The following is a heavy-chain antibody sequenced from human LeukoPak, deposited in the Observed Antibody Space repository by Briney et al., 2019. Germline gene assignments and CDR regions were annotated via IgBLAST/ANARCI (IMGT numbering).Heavy chain of an antibody. D-gene: IGHD1-26*01. CDR1: GFIFSNYE. CDR3: ARESGGSYYFDY. J-gene: IGHJ4*02. Sequence: GGSLRLSCAASGFIFSNYEMNWVRQAPGKGLEWVSYISSSGSTIYYADSVKGRFTISRDNAKNSLYLQMNSLRAEDTAVYYCARESGGSYYFDYWGQGTLVTVSS. CDR2: ISSSGSTI. V-gene: IGHV3-48*03.